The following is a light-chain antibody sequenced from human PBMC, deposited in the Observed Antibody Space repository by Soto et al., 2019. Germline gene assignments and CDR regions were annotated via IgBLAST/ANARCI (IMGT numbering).Light chain of an antibody. Sequence: QSVLTQPASVSGSPGQSITISCTGTSSDVGSYNLVSWYQQHPGKAPKLMIYEGSKRPSGVSNRFSGSKSGNTASLTISGLQPEDEADYYCSSYTTSGTPYVFGTGTKLTVL. V-gene: IGLV2-14*02. CDR3: SSYTTSGTPYV. CDR1: SSDVGSYNL. CDR2: EGS. J-gene: IGLJ1*01.